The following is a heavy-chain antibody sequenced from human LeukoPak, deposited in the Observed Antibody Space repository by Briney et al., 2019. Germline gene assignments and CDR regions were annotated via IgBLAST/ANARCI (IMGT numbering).Heavy chain of an antibody. V-gene: IGHV1-2*04. D-gene: IGHD1-26*01. J-gene: IGHJ6*02. CDR1: GYTFTGYF. Sequence: ASVKVSCKASGYTFTGYFIHWVRQAPGQGLEWMGWINPNSGGTNYAQKFQDWVTMTRDTSISTAYMELSRLKSVDTAVYYCARDQGGSYYGYYYYGLDVWGQGTTVTVSS. CDR2: INPNSGGT. CDR3: ARDQGGSYYGYYYYGLDV.